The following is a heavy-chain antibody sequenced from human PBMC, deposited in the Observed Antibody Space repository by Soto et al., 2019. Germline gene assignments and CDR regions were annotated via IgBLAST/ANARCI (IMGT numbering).Heavy chain of an antibody. J-gene: IGHJ4*02. Sequence: PSETLSLTCTVSGDSVTNYFWSWMRQPPGKGLGWIGHMYHGGRTNYSPSLKSRVTMSLDSSKNQFSLNLSSVTAADTAVYFCARDPGHCTNGVCPIFDFWGQGVLVTVSS. V-gene: IGHV4-59*02. D-gene: IGHD2-8*01. CDR1: GDSVTNYF. CDR2: MYHGGRT. CDR3: ARDPGHCTNGVCPIFDF.